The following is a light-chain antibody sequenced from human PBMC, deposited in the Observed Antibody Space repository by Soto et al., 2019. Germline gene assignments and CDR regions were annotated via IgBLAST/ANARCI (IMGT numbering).Light chain of an antibody. J-gene: IGKJ4*01. Sequence: VLTQSSLCLAVTPGEPSSISCRSSQSLLHSDGYNYLDWYLQKPGQSPQXLIYSGSHRASGVPDRFSGSGSGTDFTLKISRVEAEDVGIYYCMQALQTPVTFGGGTKVDIK. CDR1: QSLLHSDGYNY. CDR3: MQALQTPVT. CDR2: SGS. V-gene: IGKV2-28*01.